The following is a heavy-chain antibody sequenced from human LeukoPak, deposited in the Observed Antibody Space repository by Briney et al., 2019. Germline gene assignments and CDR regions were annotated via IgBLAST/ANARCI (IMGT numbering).Heavy chain of an antibody. J-gene: IGHJ4*02. CDR3: ARCVGATDGNDY. Sequence: ASVKVSCKASGYTFTGYYMHWVRQAPGQGLEWMGWTNPNSGGTNYAQKFQGRVTMTRDTSISTAYMELSRLRSDDTAVYYCARCVGATDGNDYWGQGTLVTVSS. D-gene: IGHD1-26*01. CDR1: GYTFTGYY. CDR2: TNPNSGGT. V-gene: IGHV1-2*02.